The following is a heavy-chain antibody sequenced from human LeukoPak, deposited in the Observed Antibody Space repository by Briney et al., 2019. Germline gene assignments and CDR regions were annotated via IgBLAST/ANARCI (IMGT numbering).Heavy chain of an antibody. CDR1: GFTFSAYA. CDR2: IGSDNKP. J-gene: IGHJ5*02. V-gene: IGHV3-23*05. D-gene: IGHD6-19*01. Sequence: GGSLRLSCEASGFTFSAYAMTWVRQAPGKGLEWVSSIGSDNKPHYSESVKGRFAISRDNSKSMLFLQLNSLRAEDTALYYCARAEGYSSVWYYRRGGKFGSFDPWGQGTLVTVSS. CDR3: ARAEGYSSVWYYRRGGKFGSFDP.